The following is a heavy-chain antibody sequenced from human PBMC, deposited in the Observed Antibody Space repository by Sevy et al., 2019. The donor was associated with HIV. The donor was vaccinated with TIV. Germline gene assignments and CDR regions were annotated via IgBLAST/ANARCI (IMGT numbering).Heavy chain of an antibody. Sequence: GGSLRLSCAASGFSFSSYALHWVRQAPGKGLEYVSAISSNGGSTYYADSVKGRFTISRDNSKNTLYLKMGSLRAEDMVVYYCAREGVGGYSYSLDYWGQGTLVTVSS. D-gene: IGHD5-18*01. CDR3: AREGVGGYSYSLDY. J-gene: IGHJ4*02. CDR2: ISSNGGST. CDR1: GFSFSSYA. V-gene: IGHV3-64*02.